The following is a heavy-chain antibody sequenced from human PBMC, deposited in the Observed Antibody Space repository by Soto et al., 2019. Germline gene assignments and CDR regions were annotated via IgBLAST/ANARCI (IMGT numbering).Heavy chain of an antibody. Sequence: PGGSLRLSCEASGFTFSNYSMNWVRQAPGKGLEWVSSISSRSSYIYYADTVKGRFTITRDNAKNSLYLQMNSLRAEDTAVYYCARDQPGYSYGYGLGYWGQGT. CDR2: ISSRSSYI. J-gene: IGHJ4*02. V-gene: IGHV3-21*01. CDR3: ARDQPGYSYGYGLGY. D-gene: IGHD5-18*01. CDR1: GFTFSNYS.